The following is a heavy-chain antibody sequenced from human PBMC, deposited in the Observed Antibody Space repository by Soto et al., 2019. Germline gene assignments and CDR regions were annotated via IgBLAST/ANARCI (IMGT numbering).Heavy chain of an antibody. CDR3: AHRKGGTFDY. CDR1: GFSLRTSGEA. V-gene: IGHV2-5*01. J-gene: IGHJ4*02. Sequence: QITLKESGPTLVKPTQTLTLTCTFSGFSLRTSGEAVGWIRQPPGKALEWLALIYWNDEIHYSPSLKSRLTTTKDTSKNQVVLTMTTMDPVDTATYYCAHRKGGTFDYWGQGTLVTVSS. CDR2: IYWNDEI. D-gene: IGHD1-26*01.